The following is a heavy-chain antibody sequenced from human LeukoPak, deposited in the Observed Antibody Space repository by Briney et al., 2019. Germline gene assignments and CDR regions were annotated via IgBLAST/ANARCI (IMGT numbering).Heavy chain of an antibody. CDR1: GFTFSSYS. CDR3: ARDNHYHIDV. V-gene: IGHV3-74*01. CDR2: IDSDGSST. J-gene: IGHJ6*03. Sequence: GGSLRLSCAASGFTFSSYSMNWVRQAPGKGLEWVSRIDSDGSSTIYADSVKGRFTISRDNTKNSLYLQMNSLRVEDTAVYYCARDNHYHIDVWGKGTTVTISS.